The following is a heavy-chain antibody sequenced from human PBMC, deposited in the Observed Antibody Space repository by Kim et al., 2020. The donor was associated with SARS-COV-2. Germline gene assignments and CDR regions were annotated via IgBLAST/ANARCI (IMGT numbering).Heavy chain of an antibody. Sequence: SETLSLTCTVSGGSISSYYWSWIRQPPGKGLEWIGYIYYSGSTNYNPSLKSRVTISVDTSKNQFSLKLSSVTAADTAVYYCARDSRIFGVALGYWGQGTLVTVSS. CDR1: GGSISSYY. D-gene: IGHD3-3*01. CDR2: IYYSGST. CDR3: ARDSRIFGVALGY. J-gene: IGHJ4*02. V-gene: IGHV4-59*13.